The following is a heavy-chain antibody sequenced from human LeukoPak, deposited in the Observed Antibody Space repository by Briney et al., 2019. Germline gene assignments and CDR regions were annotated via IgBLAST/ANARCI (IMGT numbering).Heavy chain of an antibody. J-gene: IGHJ3*02. CDR1: GYTFSSYG. CDR3: ASSLALGAFDI. CDR2: ISAYNGNT. Sequence: ASVKVSCKTSGYTFSSYGISWVRQAPGQGLEWMGWISAYNGNTNYRQKLQGRVTMTTDTSTSTAYMDLRSLRSEDTAVYYCASSLALGAFDIWGQGTMVTVSS. V-gene: IGHV1-18*01.